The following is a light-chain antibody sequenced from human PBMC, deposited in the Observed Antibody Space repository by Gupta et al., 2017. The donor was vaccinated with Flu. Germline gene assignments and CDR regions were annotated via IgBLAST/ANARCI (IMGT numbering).Light chain of an antibody. J-gene: IGKJ2*01. CDR2: DAS. CDR1: QSVSTY. Sequence: EIVFTQSPATLSLSPGERATLFCRASQSVSTYLAWYQHKPGQAPRLLIYDASNRATGIPARFSGSGSGTDFTLTISSLEPEDFAFYYCQKSSNWPPYTFGQGTRLEIK. CDR3: QKSSNWPPYT. V-gene: IGKV3-11*01.